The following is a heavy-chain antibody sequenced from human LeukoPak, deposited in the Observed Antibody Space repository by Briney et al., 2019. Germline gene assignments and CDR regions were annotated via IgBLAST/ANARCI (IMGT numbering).Heavy chain of an antibody. V-gene: IGHV3-23*01. J-gene: IGHJ4*02. CDR3: ARDFLGIAAAQGGD. D-gene: IGHD6-13*01. CDR2: ISPGGGTT. Sequence: GGSLRLSCAVSGFAFGSEAMSWVRQSPARGLEWVASISPGGGTTYYADYVKGRFTISRDNAKNSLYLQMNSLRAEDTALYHCARDFLGIAAAQGGDWGQGTLVTVSS. CDR1: GFAFGSEA.